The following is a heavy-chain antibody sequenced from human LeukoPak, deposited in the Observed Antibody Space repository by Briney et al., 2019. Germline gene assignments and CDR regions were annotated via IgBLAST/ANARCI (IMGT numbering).Heavy chain of an antibody. CDR2: ISGTGGNT. V-gene: IGHV3-23*01. D-gene: IGHD2-2*01. CDR1: GFSFSNYA. CDR3: AKGVVVVPAAPFDY. J-gene: IGHJ4*02. Sequence: PGGSLRLSCAVSGFSFSNYAMSWVRQFPGKGLEWVSGISGTGGNTYYADSVKGRFTISRDNSKNTLYLQMNSLRAEDTAVYYCAKGVVVVPAAPFDYWGQGTLVTVSS.